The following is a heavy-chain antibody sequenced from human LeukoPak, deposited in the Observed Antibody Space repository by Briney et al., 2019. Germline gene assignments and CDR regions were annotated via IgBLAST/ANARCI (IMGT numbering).Heavy chain of an antibody. CDR1: GFTFRPYW. Sequence: GGSLRLSCAASGFTFRPYWMHWVRQAPGKGLVWVSLIKSDGGTTYADSVKGRFTISRDNAKNTLYLQMNSLTAEDTGVYYCARDKTYVMDVWGQGTTVIVS. CDR2: IKSDGGT. V-gene: IGHV3-74*03. CDR3: ARDKTYVMDV. J-gene: IGHJ6*02.